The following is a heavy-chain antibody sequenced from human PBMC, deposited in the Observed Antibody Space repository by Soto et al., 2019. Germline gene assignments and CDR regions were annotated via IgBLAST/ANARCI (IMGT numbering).Heavy chain of an antibody. CDR2: IYYSGST. J-gene: IGHJ4*02. V-gene: IGHV4-30-4*01. D-gene: IGHD2-2*01. CDR1: GGSISSGDYY. CDR3: ASGPIVPAAMGTVFEY. Sequence: PSETLSLTCTVSGGSISSGDYYWSWIRQPPGKGLEWIGYIYYSGSTYYNPSLKSRVTISVDTSKNQFSLKLSSVTAADTAVYYCASGPIVPAAMGTVFEYWGQGTLVTVSS.